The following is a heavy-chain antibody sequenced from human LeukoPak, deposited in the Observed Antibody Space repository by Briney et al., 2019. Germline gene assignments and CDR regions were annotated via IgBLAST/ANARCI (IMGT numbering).Heavy chain of an antibody. J-gene: IGHJ4*02. Sequence: ASVKVSCKASGYTFTGYYIHWVRQAPGQGLEWMGIINPSGGSTSYAQKFQGRVTMTRDMSTSTVYMELSSLRSEDTAVYYCAREGIAGGFDYWGQGTLVTVSS. CDR3: AREGIAGGFDY. CDR2: INPSGGST. CDR1: GYTFTGYY. D-gene: IGHD6-13*01. V-gene: IGHV1-46*01.